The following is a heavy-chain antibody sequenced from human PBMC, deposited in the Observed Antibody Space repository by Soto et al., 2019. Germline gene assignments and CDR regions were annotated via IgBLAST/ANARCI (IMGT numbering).Heavy chain of an antibody. Sequence: SETLSLTCTVSGGSISSSDFYWGWLRQPPGKGLDFIGSMYYSGTTYYNPSLKNRITISVDTSKNQFSLKLISVTAADTAVYYCAVVDSTGNWFDPWGQGALVTVSX. CDR2: MYYSGTT. CDR3: AVVDSTGNWFDP. V-gene: IGHV4-39*01. D-gene: IGHD3-22*01. CDR1: GGSISSSDFY. J-gene: IGHJ5*02.